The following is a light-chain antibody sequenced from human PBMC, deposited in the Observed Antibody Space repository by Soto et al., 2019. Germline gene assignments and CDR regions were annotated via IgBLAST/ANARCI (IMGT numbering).Light chain of an antibody. CDR3: QQTYSTPIT. J-gene: IGKJ5*01. Sequence: DIQMTQSPSSLSASVGDSVTITCRASQTINKFLNWYQQKPGKAPQLLIYAASSLQSVVPSTFSGSGSGTYFTLTISSVRPEDFATYYCQQTYSTPITFGQGTRLDVK. V-gene: IGKV1-39*01. CDR1: QTINKF. CDR2: AAS.